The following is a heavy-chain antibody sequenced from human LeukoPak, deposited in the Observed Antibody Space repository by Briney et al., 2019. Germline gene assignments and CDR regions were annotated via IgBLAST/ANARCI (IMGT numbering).Heavy chain of an antibody. CDR1: GFTVSTNY. J-gene: IGHJ5*02. CDR3: ARDKRYCSSGRCWGVQFGP. Sequence: GGPLRLSCGASGFTVSTNYMSEGRQPAGKRPKRISIIYRSGDTYYADSVKGRFTISRDNSKNTLYLQMNRLRAEDTAMYYCARDKRYCSSGRCWGVQFGPWGQGTLVTVSS. CDR2: IYRSGDT. V-gene: IGHV3-66*01. D-gene: IGHD2-15*01.